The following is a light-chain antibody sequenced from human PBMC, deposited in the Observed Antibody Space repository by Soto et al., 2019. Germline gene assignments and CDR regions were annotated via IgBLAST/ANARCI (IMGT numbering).Light chain of an antibody. CDR3: QQYGSSPWT. CDR2: GAS. V-gene: IGKV3-20*01. CDR1: QSVSSSY. J-gene: IGKJ1*01. Sequence: EIVLTQSPGTLSLSPGERATLSCRASQSVSSSYLAGYQQKPGQAPRLLIYGASSRATGIPDRFSGSGSGTDFTLTISRLEPEDFEVYYCQQYGSSPWTFGQGTKVEVK.